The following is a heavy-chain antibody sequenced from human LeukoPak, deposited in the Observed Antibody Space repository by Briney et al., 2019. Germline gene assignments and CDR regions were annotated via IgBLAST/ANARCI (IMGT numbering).Heavy chain of an antibody. J-gene: IGHJ6*04. CDR1: GGSISSYY. V-gene: IGHV4-4*07. CDR2: IYTSGST. CDR3: ARLPTPRNSRYCSSTSCYIMDV. Sequence: SETLSLTCTVSGGSISSYYWSWIRQPAGKGLEWIGRIYTSGSTNYNPSLKSRVTISVDTSKNQFSLKLSSVTAADTAVYYCARLPTPRNSRYCSSTSCYIMDVWGKGTTVTVSS. D-gene: IGHD2-2*02.